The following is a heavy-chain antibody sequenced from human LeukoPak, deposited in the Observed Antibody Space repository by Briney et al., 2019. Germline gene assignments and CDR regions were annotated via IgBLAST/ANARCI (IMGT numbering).Heavy chain of an antibody. CDR2: IYYSGST. J-gene: IGHJ6*04. D-gene: IGHD2-2*02. V-gene: IGHV4-59*01. CDR1: GGSISSYY. Sequence: SETLSLTCTVSGGSISSYYWSWIRQPPGKGLEWIGYIYYSGSTNYNPSLKSRVTISVDTSKNQFSLKLSSVTAADTAVYYCARCGPGSTSCYNKGNIGMDVWGKGTTVTVSS. CDR3: ARCGPGSTSCYNKGNIGMDV.